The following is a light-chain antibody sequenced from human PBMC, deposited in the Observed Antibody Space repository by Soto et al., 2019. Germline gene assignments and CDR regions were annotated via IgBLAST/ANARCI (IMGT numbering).Light chain of an antibody. CDR1: QSLVDSDEGNTY. Sequence: DIVMPQTPLSLPVTPRDPASISCRSSQSLVDSDEGNTYLDWDRHKPGQSPQLLVYTLSYRASGVTHRFSVSGSGTDFTLNISRVEAEDVVVYYCMQRIECPFTFGTGTKVYLK. CDR3: MQRIECPFT. V-gene: IGKV2-40*01. CDR2: TLS. J-gene: IGKJ3*01.